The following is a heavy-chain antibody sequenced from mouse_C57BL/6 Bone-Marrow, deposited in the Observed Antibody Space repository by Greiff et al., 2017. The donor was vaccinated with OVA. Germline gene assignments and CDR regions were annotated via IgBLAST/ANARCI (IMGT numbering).Heavy chain of an antibody. J-gene: IGHJ3*01. CDR1: GYTFTSYW. V-gene: IGHV1-55*01. CDR3: ARPHYYGSSYGFAY. CDR2: IYPGSGST. D-gene: IGHD1-1*01. Sequence: VQLQQSGAELVKPGASVKMSCKASGYTFTSYWITWVKQRPGQGLEWIGDIYPGSGSTNYNEKFKSKATLTVDTSSSTAYMQLSSLTSEDSAVYYCARPHYYGSSYGFAYWGQGTLVTVSA.